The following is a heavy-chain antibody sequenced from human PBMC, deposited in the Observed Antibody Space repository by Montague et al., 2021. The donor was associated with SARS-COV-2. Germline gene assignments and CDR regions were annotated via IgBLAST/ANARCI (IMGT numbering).Heavy chain of an antibody. D-gene: IGHD2-21*02. J-gene: IGHJ5*02. CDR2: IYDSGSA. Sequence: SETLSLTCTVSVGSISNYYWTWIRQPPGKGLEWIGYIYDSGSANYNPSLKSRSTISVDTSNNQFSLRLSSVTAADTAVYYCARAYCGGDCHVGPWGQGILVTV. CDR1: VGSISNYY. CDR3: ARAYCGGDCHVGP. V-gene: IGHV4-59*01.